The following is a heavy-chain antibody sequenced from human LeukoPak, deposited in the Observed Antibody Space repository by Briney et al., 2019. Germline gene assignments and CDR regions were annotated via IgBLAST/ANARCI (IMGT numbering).Heavy chain of an antibody. J-gene: IGHJ4*02. CDR1: GGSISSSSYC. D-gene: IGHD3-9*01. CDR3: ARADYDILTGYYENEYYFDY. Sequence: SQTLSLTCTVSGGSISSSSYCWSWIRQPAGKGLEWIGHIYTSGNTNYDPSLKSRVTISVDTSKNQFSLRLSSVTAADTAVYYCARADYDILTGYYENEYYFDYWGQGTLVTVSS. V-gene: IGHV4-61*09. CDR2: IYTSGNT.